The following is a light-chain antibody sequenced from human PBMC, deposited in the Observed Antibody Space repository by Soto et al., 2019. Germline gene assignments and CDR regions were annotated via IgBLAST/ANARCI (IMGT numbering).Light chain of an antibody. CDR2: EVS. J-gene: IGLJ1*01. CDR1: SGDVGGYNY. Sequence: QSALTQPPSASGSPGQSVTIPCAGTSGDVGGYNYVSWYQQYPGKVPKLMIYEVSERPSGVPDRFSGSKSGNTAFLTVSGLQAEDEADYYCLSYADTAYVFGTGTKVTVL. V-gene: IGLV2-8*01. CDR3: LSYADTAYV.